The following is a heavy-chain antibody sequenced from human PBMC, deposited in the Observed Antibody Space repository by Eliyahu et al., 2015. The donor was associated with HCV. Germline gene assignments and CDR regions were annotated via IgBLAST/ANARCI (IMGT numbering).Heavy chain of an antibody. CDR1: GGSINSYY. V-gene: IGHV4-59*01. Sequence: QVQLKESGPGLVKPSETLSLTCTVSGGSINSYYWTWIRQPPGKGLEWIGNIYFLGPPKDNPSLNTRVTISLDTSKNQFSLNLTSVTAADAGVYYCARTSHYANRWYHGVWGLGTLVTVSS. CDR2: IYFLGPP. CDR3: ARTSHYANRWYHGV. D-gene: IGHD6-13*01. J-gene: IGHJ4*02.